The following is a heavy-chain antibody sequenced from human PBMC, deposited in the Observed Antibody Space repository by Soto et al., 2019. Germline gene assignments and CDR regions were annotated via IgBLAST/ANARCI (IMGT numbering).Heavy chain of an antibody. Sequence: SETLSLTCTVCGGYISSYYWWWIWEPPGKGLEWIGYIYFRGTTNYNPSLKSRVTMSADTSKNQFSLKLNSVTAADTAVYYCARMNYYDTSGYPFDYWGQGMMVTVS. CDR3: ARMNYYDTSGYPFDY. D-gene: IGHD3-22*01. CDR2: IYFRGTT. J-gene: IGHJ4*02. V-gene: IGHV4-59*01. CDR1: GGYISSYY.